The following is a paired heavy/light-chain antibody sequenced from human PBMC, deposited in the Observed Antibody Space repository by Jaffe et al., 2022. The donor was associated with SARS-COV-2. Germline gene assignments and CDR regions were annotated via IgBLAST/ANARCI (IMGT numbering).Heavy chain of an antibody. CDR2: IYISGTT. V-gene: IGHV4-61*02. J-gene: IGHJ4*02. CDR1: GGSISSGDYY. CDR3: ASSTIAARLGLAY. D-gene: IGHD6-6*01. Sequence: QVQLKESGPGLVKPSQTLSLTCTVSGGSISSGDYYWSWVRQTAGKGLEWIGRIYISGTTNYNPSLKSRVTISVDTSKNQFSLKLSSVTAADTAVYYCASSTIAARLGLAYWGQGTLVTVSS.
Light chain of an antibody. CDR2: ENN. V-gene: IGLV1-51*02. CDR1: SSNIGNNY. J-gene: IGLJ1*01. Sequence: QSVLTQPPSVSAAPGQKVTFSCSGSSSNIGNNYVSWYQQLPGTAPKLLIYENNKRPSGIPDRFSGSKSGTSATLGITGLQTGDEADYYCGAWDSSLSAYVFGTGTKVTVL. CDR3: GAWDSSLSAYV.